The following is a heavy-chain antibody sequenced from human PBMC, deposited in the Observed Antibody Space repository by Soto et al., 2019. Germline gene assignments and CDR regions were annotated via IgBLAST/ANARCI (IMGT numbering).Heavy chain of an antibody. Sequence: AVKCSFKASGGTFSSYAISWVRQAPGQGLEWMGGIIPIFGTANYAQKFQGRVTITADESTSTAYMELSSLRSEDTAVYYCAICGCGYGLYYYYCMDVLGQLTTVTVSS. CDR1: GGTFSSYA. CDR2: IIPIFGTA. CDR3: AICGCGYGLYYYYCMDV. D-gene: IGHD5-18*01. V-gene: IGHV1-69*13. J-gene: IGHJ6*02.